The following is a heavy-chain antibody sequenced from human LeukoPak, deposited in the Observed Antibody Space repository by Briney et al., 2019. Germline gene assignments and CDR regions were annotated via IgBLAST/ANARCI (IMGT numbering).Heavy chain of an antibody. CDR2: ISYDGSNK. V-gene: IGHV3-30*04. CDR3: ASLYTSGWYWDCGAADADYRDV. CDR1: GFTLSSYA. Sequence: HPGGSLRLSCAASGFTLSSYAMHWVRQAPGKGLEWVAVISYDGSNKYYVDSVKGRFTISRDNSKNTLYLQMNSLRAEDTAVYYCASLYTSGWYWDCGAADADYRDVGGKGTTVTVSS. J-gene: IGHJ6*03. D-gene: IGHD6-19*01.